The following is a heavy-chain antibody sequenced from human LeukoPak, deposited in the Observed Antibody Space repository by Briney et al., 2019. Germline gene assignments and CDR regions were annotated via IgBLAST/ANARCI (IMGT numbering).Heavy chain of an antibody. J-gene: IGHJ6*03. CDR3: AKDGSNYDILTGYYYYYYMDV. CDR2: IRNSDGMT. D-gene: IGHD3-9*01. CDR1: GFSINTYT. Sequence: GGSLRLSCDASGFSINTYTMYWVRQAPGQGLEWVSGIRNSDGMTYYADSVKGRFTISRDNSKNTLYLQMNSLRAEDTAVYYCAKDGSNYDILTGYYYYYYMDVWGKGTTVTISS. V-gene: IGHV3-23*01.